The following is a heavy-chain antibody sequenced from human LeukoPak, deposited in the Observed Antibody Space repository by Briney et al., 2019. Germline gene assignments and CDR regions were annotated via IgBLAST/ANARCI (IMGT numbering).Heavy chain of an antibody. CDR3: ARVSEMATNPIDY. CDR2: GYHSGST. D-gene: IGHD5-24*01. J-gene: IGHJ4*02. Sequence: SETLSLTCAVSGVSISNNNWWSWVRQPPGKGLEWIWEGYHSGSTNYNPSLKSRLTISVDKSRNQSSLKLSSVTAADTGIYYCARVSEMATNPIDYWGEGTPVTVSS. V-gene: IGHV4-4*02. CDR1: GVSISNNNW.